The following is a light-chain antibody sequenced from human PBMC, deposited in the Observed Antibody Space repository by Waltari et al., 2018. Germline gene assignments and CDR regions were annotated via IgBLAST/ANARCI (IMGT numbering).Light chain of an antibody. J-gene: IGLJ2*01. V-gene: IGLV3-19*01. CDR2: GPD. CDR3: HSRETFSTRL. Sequence: SSDLTQDPSLSVALGQTVRITCQGDSLRRYYECWYQQRPGQAPILVLYGPDNRPSGIPDRFSGSTSGNTASLTITGAQAEDEADYYCHSRETFSTRLFGGGTRLTV. CDR1: SLRRYY.